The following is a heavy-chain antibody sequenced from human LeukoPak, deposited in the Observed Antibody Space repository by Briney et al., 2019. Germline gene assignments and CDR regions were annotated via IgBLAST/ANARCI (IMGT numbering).Heavy chain of an antibody. CDR1: GFNFNNFA. Sequence: GGPLRLSCAASGFNFNNFAMSWVRQAPGKGLEWLSAMTGPADTTYYAESVKGRFTISRDYSKSMVFLQMNSLRVEDTAIDYCAKGAEIDHWGQGTLVTVSS. CDR3: AKGAEIDH. J-gene: IGHJ4*02. V-gene: IGHV3-23*01. CDR2: MTGPADTT.